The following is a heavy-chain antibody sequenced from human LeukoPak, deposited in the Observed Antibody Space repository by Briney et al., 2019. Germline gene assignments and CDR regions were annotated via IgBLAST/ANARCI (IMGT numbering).Heavy chain of an antibody. J-gene: IGHJ3*02. V-gene: IGHV3-74*01. D-gene: IGHD5-18*01. CDR3: ATTGTAMVSAFDI. CDR2: INSDGSST. Sequence: GGSLRLSCAASGFTFSRYWMHWVRQAPGKGLVWVSRINSDGSSTNYADSVKGRFTISRDNAKNTLYLQMNSLRAEDTAVYYCATTGTAMVSAFDIWGQGTTVTVSS. CDR1: GFTFSRYW.